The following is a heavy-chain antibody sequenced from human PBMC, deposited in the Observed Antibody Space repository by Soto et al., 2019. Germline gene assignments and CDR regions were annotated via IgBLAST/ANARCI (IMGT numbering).Heavy chain of an antibody. CDR2: LGGAGAR. J-gene: IGHJ4*02. V-gene: IGHV3-13*01. CDR3: ARASVVVVDGFDY. CDR1: GFTHRSYD. D-gene: IGHD2-15*01. Sequence: GGSLRLSCAAFGFTHRSYDMHWVRHVPGKGLEWVSSLGGAGAREYAGSVRGRFTISRDNAKNSLYLQMDSLRVGDTAVYYCARASVVVVDGFDYWGQGTLVTVSS.